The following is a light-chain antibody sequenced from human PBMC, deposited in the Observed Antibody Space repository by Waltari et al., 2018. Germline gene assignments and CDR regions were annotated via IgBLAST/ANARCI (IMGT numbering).Light chain of an antibody. CDR2: WAS. CDR3: QQYYSTPPS. J-gene: IGKJ4*01. Sequence: DIVMTQSPDSLAVSLGERATIYCKSSKSILYSSNNKNYLAWYQRKPGQPPKLLIYWASTRESGVPDRFSGSGSGTDFTLTISSLQAEDVAVYYCQQYYSTPPSFGGGTKVEIK. CDR1: KSILYSSNNKNY. V-gene: IGKV4-1*01.